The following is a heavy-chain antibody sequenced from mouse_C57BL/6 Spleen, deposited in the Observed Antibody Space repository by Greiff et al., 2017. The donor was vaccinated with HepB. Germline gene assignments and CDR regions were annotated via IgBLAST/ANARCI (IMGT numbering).Heavy chain of an antibody. D-gene: IGHD1-1*01. CDR1: GYAFTNYL. CDR3: AGNYDSSGYFDD. Sequence: QVQLQQSGAELVRPGTSVKLSCKASGYAFTNYLIEWVKQRPGQGLEWIGVINPGSGGTNYNEKFKGKATMTVDKSSSTAYMQLSSLTSEDAAVYFCAGNYDSSGYFDDWGTGTTVTVSS. CDR2: INPGSGGT. V-gene: IGHV1-54*01. J-gene: IGHJ1*03.